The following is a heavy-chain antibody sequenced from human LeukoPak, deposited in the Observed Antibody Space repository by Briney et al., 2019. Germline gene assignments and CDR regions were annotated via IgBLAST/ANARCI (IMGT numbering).Heavy chain of an antibody. D-gene: IGHD6-13*01. CDR2: IYYSGNT. Sequence: SETLSLTCTVSGGPISSNSHSWEWIRQPPGKGLEWIANIYYSGNTNYNLSLESRVTISVDASENQFSLKLNSVTAADTAVYYCARRIHGSSHVDCWGQGTLVTVSS. CDR1: GGPISSNSHS. V-gene: IGHV4-39*01. J-gene: IGHJ4*02. CDR3: ARRIHGSSHVDC.